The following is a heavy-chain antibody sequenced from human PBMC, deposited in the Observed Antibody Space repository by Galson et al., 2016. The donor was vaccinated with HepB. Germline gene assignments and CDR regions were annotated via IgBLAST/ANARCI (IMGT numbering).Heavy chain of an antibody. V-gene: IGHV1-18*01. CDR3: ARYRAATAYSDF. D-gene: IGHD6-25*01. CDR2: ISTYTGET. Sequence: SVKVSCKASGYSFSNHGISWVRQAPGQGLEWMGWISTYTGETNYAQKFQGRVTMITDTSTSTAYMDLRSLRSDDTAVYYCARYRAATAYSDFWGQGTLVTVSS. J-gene: IGHJ4*02. CDR1: GYSFSNHG.